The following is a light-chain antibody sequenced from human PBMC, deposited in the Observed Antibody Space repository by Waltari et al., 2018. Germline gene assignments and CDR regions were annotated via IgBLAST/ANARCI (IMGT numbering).Light chain of an antibody. CDR3: QQRSNWQFT. Sequence: VLTQSPATLSLSPGERATLPCRASQRVSNSLAWYQQKPGQAPRLLIYDASNRAAGIPGRFSGSGSGTDFTLTISSLEPEDFAVYYCQQRSNWQFTFGPGTKVDIK. CDR1: QRVSNS. CDR2: DAS. V-gene: IGKV3-11*01. J-gene: IGKJ3*01.